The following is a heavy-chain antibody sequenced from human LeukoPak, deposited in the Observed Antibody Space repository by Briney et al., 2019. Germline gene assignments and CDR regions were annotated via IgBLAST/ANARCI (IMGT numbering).Heavy chain of an antibody. D-gene: IGHD1-1*01. J-gene: IGHJ4*02. CDR2: INHSGST. CDR3: ASGGDSTGGNDY. Sequence: SETLSLTCAVYGGSCSGGNGSWIRRPPGKGLKRIGEINHSGSTNYNPSLKSRVTISVDTSKNQFSLKLSSVTAADTAVYYCASGGDSTGGNDYWGQGTLVTGSS. CDR1: GGSCSGGN. V-gene: IGHV4-34*01.